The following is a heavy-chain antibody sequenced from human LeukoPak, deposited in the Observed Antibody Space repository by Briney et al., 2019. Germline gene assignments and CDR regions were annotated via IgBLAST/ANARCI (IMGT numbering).Heavy chain of an antibody. CDR2: IYYSGST. CDR1: GVSISSGGYY. D-gene: IGHD5-18*01. CDR3: ARSDSYGLVDY. V-gene: IGHV4-31*03. J-gene: IGHJ4*02. Sequence: SETLSLTCTVSGVSISSGGYYWSWIRQHPGEGLEWIGYIYYSGSTYCNLSLKSRVTMSVDTSKNQFSLRLNSVTAADTAVYYCARSDSYGLVDYWGQGTLVTVSS.